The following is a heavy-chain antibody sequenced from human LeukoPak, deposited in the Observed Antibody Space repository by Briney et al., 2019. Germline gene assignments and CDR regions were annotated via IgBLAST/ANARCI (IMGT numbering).Heavy chain of an antibody. Sequence: ASVTVSCKASGYTFTSYYIHWVRQAPGQGLEWVGIINPSGGSTSYAQKFQGRVTMTRDTSTSTVYMELSSLRSDDTAVYYCARSRTMSDYWGQGTLVTVSS. J-gene: IGHJ4*02. CDR2: INPSGGST. V-gene: IGHV1-46*01. CDR1: GYTFTSYY. D-gene: IGHD5-24*01. CDR3: ARSRTMSDY.